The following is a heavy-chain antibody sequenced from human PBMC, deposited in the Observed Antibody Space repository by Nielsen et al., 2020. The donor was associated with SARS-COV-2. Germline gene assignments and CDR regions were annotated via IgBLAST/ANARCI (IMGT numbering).Heavy chain of an antibody. CDR1: GFTFSSYA. Sequence: GGSLRLSCAASGFTFSSYAMHWVRQAPGKGLEYVSAISSNGGSTYYANSVKGRFTISRDNSKNTLYLQMNSLRTEDTAVYYCASSDDIIVVPPLDSWGQGTLVTVSS. CDR2: ISSNGGST. V-gene: IGHV3-64*01. D-gene: IGHD2-2*01. J-gene: IGHJ4*02. CDR3: ASSDDIIVVPPLDS.